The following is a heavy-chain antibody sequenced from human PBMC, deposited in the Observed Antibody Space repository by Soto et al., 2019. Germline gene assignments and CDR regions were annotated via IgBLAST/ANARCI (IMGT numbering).Heavy chain of an antibody. V-gene: IGHV3-11*06. Sequence: QVQLVESGGGLVKPGGSLRLSCAASGFTFSDYYMSWIRQAPGKGLEWVSYISSSSSYTNYADSVKGRFTISRDNVKNSLYLQMNSLRAEYADVYNCARVAQVKVVVVAADSRDWCCPWGQGTLVTVSS. D-gene: IGHD2-15*01. CDR2: ISSSSSYT. CDR1: GFTFSDYY. J-gene: IGHJ5*02. CDR3: ARVAQVKVVVVAADSRDWCCP.